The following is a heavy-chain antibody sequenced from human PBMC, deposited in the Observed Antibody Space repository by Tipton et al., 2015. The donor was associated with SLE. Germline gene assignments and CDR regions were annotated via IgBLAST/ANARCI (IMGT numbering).Heavy chain of an antibody. CDR3: ARVGAQWLVPAFDI. V-gene: IGHV1-69*06. J-gene: IGHJ3*02. CDR2: IIPIFGTA. D-gene: IGHD6-19*01. Sequence: QSGAEVKKPGSSVKVSCKASGGTFSSYAISWVRQAPGQGLEWMGGIIPIFGTANYAQKFQGRVTITADKSTSTAYMELSSLGSEDTAVYYCARVGAQWLVPAFDIWGQGTMVTVSS. CDR1: GGTFSSYA.